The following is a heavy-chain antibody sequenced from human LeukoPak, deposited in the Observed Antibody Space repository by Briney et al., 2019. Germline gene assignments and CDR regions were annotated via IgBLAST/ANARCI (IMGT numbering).Heavy chain of an antibody. D-gene: IGHD1-26*01. Sequence: SSETVSFKSSVYTFTSYGISWARQAPRQGLEWMGWISVYNGNTNYAQKLQGRATMPTDTSTSTAYMGLRSRRSDDTAVYYCARDKVGSYFGYNYWGQGTLVTVSS. CDR1: VYTFTSYG. CDR3: ARDKVGSYFGYNY. V-gene: IGHV1-18*01. J-gene: IGHJ4*02. CDR2: ISVYNGNT.